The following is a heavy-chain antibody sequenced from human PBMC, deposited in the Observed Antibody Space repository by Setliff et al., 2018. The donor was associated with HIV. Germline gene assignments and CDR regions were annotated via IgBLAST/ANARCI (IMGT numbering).Heavy chain of an antibody. CDR1: GYSISSGYH. Sequence: SETLSLTCSVSGYSISSGYHWAWIRHPQGKGLEWIGSIYHSGSTYCNPSRKSRVTISVDTSKNQFSLKLNSLTAADTAVYYCARSYCAADCAHNSPRGMDVWGQGTTVTVSS. V-gene: IGHV4-38-2*01. CDR2: IYHSGST. D-gene: IGHD2-21*02. CDR3: ARSYCAADCAHNSPRGMDV. J-gene: IGHJ6*02.